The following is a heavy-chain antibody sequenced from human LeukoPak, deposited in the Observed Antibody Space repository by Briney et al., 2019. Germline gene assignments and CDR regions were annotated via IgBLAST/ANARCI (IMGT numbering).Heavy chain of an antibody. J-gene: IGHJ4*02. CDR2: IYWDDDK. Sequence: SGPTLVQPTQTLTLTCTFSGLSLSSTEVGVGLIRQPPGKALEWLALIYWDDDKRYIPPLKRRLTITKDTSKNKVVLTMTKMEPVDTATYYCTHRAGGPSRPHFHYGGKGILVNVSS. CDR1: GLSLSSTEVG. V-gene: IGHV2-5*02. CDR3: THRAGGPSRPHFHY. D-gene: IGHD3-10*01.